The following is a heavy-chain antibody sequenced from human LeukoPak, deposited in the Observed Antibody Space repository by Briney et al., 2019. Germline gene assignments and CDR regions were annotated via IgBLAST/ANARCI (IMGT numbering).Heavy chain of an antibody. J-gene: IGHJ3*02. CDR3: ARDVSYDSSGDAFDI. D-gene: IGHD3-22*01. CDR2: VSTAGSFT. CDR1: GFAFGTYS. V-gene: IGHV3-21*01. Sequence: PGGSLRLSCAASGFAFGTYSMNWVRQAPGKGLEWGSSVSTAGSFTYYADSVKGRFTISRDNAQNSLFLQMRSLRADDTAVYYCARDVSYDSSGDAFDIWGQGTMVTVSS.